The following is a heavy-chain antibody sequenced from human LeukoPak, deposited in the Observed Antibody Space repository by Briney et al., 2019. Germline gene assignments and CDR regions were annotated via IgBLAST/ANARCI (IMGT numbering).Heavy chain of an antibody. CDR3: ARGVAVAGYAFDI. CDR1: GGSVSSVTYY. CDR2: VYNSAST. D-gene: IGHD6-19*01. Sequence: PSETLSLTCTVSGGSVSSVTYYWSWIRQPPGKGLEWIGFVYNSASTNYNPSLKSRVTISVDTSKNQFSLKLSSVTAADTAVYYCARGVAVAGYAFDIWGQGTMVTVSS. J-gene: IGHJ3*02. V-gene: IGHV4-61*01.